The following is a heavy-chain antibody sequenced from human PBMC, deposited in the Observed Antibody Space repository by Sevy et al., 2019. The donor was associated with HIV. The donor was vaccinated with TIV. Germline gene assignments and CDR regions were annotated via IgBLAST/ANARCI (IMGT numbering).Heavy chain of an antibody. CDR1: GGSISSGSYY. J-gene: IGHJ4*02. Sequence: SETLSLTCTVSGGSISSGSYYWSWIRQPAGKGLEWIGRIYTSGSTNYNPSLKSRVIISVDTSKNQFSLKLSSVTAADTAMYYCARESGDCSSTSCYEGVFDYWGQGTLVTVSS. CDR2: IYTSGST. V-gene: IGHV4-61*02. CDR3: ARESGDCSSTSCYEGVFDY. D-gene: IGHD2-2*01.